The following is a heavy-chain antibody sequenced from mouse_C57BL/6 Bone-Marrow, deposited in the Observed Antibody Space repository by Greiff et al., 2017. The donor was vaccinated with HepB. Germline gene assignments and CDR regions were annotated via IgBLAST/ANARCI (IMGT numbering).Heavy chain of an antibody. CDR2: IRSKSNNYST. CDR1: GFSFNTYA. V-gene: IGHV10-1*01. CDR3: VRLNGNSMDY. Sequence: GGGLVQPKGSLKLSCAASGFSFNTYAMNWVRQAPGKGLEWVARIRSKSNNYSTYYADSEKDRFTNSRDDSESMLYLQMNNLKTEDTAMYYCVRLNGNSMDYWGQGTSVTVSS. D-gene: IGHD2-1*01. J-gene: IGHJ4*01.